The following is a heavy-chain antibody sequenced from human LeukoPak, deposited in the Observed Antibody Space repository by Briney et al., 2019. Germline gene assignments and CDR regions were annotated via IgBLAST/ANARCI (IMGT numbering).Heavy chain of an antibody. V-gene: IGHV3-23*01. D-gene: IGHD1-26*01. Sequence: GGSLRLSCAASGFAFSSDAMSWVRQAPGKGLEWVSAISGSGGSTSYADSVKGRFTISRDNSKNTLYLQMNSLRAEDTAVYYCAKAKGGIVGAKDAFDIWGQGTMVTVSS. CDR2: ISGSGGST. J-gene: IGHJ3*02. CDR1: GFAFSSDA. CDR3: AKAKGGIVGAKDAFDI.